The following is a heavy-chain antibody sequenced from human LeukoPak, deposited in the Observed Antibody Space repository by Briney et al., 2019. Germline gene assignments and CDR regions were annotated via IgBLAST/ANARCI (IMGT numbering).Heavy chain of an antibody. CDR3: ASSRDGYNWPV. J-gene: IGHJ6*02. CDR2: IYYSGST. V-gene: IGHV4-31*03. D-gene: IGHD5-12*01. CDR1: GGSISSGGYY. Sequence: SETLSLTCTVSGGSISSGGYYWSWIRQHPGKGLEWIGCIYYSGSTYYNPSLKSRVTISVDTSKNQFSLKLSSVTAADTAVYYCASSRDGYNWPVWGQGTTVTVSS.